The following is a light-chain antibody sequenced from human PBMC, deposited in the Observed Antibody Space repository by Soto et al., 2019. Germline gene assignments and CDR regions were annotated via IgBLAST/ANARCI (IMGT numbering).Light chain of an antibody. CDR1: QSVLYSSNNKNY. CDR2: WAS. J-gene: IGKJ4*01. Sequence: DIVMTQSPDSLPVSLGERATINCKSSQSVLYSSNNKNYLAWYQQKPGQPPKLLIYWASTRESGVPDRFSGSGSGTDITLTISSLQAEDVAVYYCQQYYTTPLTFGGGTKVEIK. V-gene: IGKV4-1*01. CDR3: QQYYTTPLT.